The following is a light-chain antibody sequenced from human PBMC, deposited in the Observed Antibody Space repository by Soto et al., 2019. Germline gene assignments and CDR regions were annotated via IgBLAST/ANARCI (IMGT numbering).Light chain of an antibody. CDR1: QSVSSNS. V-gene: IGKV3-20*01. CDR2: GAS. J-gene: IGKJ4*01. Sequence: EVVLTQSPGTLSLSPGDRATLSCTASQSVSSNSLAWYQQIPGQPPRLLIYGASSRATGVPDRFTGSGSETHFTLTITRLEPEDFAVFYCHHSGLSPPLTFGGGTKVEIK. CDR3: HHSGLSPPLT.